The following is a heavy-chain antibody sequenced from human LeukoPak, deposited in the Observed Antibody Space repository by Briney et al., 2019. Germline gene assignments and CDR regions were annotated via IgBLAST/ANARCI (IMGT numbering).Heavy chain of an antibody. CDR2: IYYSGST. CDR1: GGSISSSSYY. Sequence: SETLSLTCTVSGGSISSSSYYWGWIRQPPGKGLEWIGSIYYSGSTYYNPSLKSRVTISVDTSKNQFSLKLSSVTAADTAVYYCARPDSSGAWGQGTLVTVSS. V-gene: IGHV4-39*01. J-gene: IGHJ5*02. CDR3: ARPDSSGA. D-gene: IGHD6-19*01.